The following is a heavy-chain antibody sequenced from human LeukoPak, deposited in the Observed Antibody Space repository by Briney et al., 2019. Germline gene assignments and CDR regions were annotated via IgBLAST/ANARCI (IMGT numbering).Heavy chain of an antibody. CDR2: INAGNGDT. Sequence: ASVKVSCKASGYTFTNYVVHWVRQAPGQRPEWMGYINAGNGDTKYSKNFQDRVTITRDTSASTAYMEVSSLISEDTALYSCVRDDCAADACYPGGYWGQGTLVTVSS. D-gene: IGHD2-21*02. CDR1: GYTFTNYV. V-gene: IGHV1-3*01. CDR3: VRDDCAADACYPGGY. J-gene: IGHJ4*02.